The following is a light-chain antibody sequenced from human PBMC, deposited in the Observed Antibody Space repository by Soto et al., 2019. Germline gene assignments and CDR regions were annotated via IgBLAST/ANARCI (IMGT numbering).Light chain of an antibody. J-gene: IGKJ2*01. CDR3: QQYGSSPHTT. V-gene: IGKV3-20*01. CDR2: GAS. CDR1: QSVSSSD. Sequence: EIVLTQSPGTLSLSPGERATLSCRASQSVSSSDLAWCQQKPGQAPRLLIFGASSRATGIPDRFSGSGSGTDFTLTISRLEPEDFAVYYCQQYGSSPHTTFGQGTKLEIK.